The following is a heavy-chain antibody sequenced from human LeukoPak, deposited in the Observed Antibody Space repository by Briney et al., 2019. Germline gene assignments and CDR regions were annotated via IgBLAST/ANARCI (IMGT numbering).Heavy chain of an antibody. J-gene: IGHJ4*02. CDR2: ISSVGSST. D-gene: IGHD2-15*01. Sequence: GGSPRLSSAASGFNPSNSWMHWVRQAPRKGLMWVSRISSVGSSTSYADSVKGRFTISRDNAKNTLYLQMNGLRAEDTADYYWARSTPDIWGQGTLVSVSS. CDR3: ARSTPDI. V-gene: IGHV3-74*01. CDR1: GFNPSNSW.